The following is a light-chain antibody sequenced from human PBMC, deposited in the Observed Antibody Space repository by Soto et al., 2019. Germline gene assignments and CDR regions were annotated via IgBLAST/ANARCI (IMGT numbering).Light chain of an antibody. Sequence: EIVMKQSPATLSVSPGERVTLSCRASQSVSNNLAWYQQNTGQAPRLLIYGATAKATGIPARFSGSGSGTESTLTISSLQSDEFAVYYCQQHNAWPLTVGGGTKVEIK. CDR2: GAT. CDR1: QSVSNN. J-gene: IGKJ4*01. V-gene: IGKV3-15*01. CDR3: QQHNAWPLT.